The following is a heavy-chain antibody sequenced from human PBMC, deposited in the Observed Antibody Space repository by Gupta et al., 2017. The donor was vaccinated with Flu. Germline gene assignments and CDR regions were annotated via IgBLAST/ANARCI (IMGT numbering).Heavy chain of an antibody. V-gene: IGHV1-69*06. CDR2: IIPIFGPP. CDR3: ARALDSGTYYSGMDV. J-gene: IGHJ6*02. CDR1: GGTVSSYA. Sequence: QVQLVQSGAEVKKPGSSVKVSCKASGGTVSSYAISWVRQAPGQGLEWMGGIIPIFGPPNYAQKFQGRVTITADIFTSTAYMELTSLTSDDTAVYYCARALDSGTYYSGMDVWSQGTTVTVS. D-gene: IGHD1-26*01.